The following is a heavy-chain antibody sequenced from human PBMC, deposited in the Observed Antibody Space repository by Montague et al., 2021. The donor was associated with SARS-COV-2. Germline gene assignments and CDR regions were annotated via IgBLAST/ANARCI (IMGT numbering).Heavy chain of an antibody. J-gene: IGHJ6*02. CDR2: IYSGGSST. V-gene: IGHV3-23*03. CDR1: GFTFSSYA. CDR3: ATDLVWAVPAADQGNYYYYGMDV. D-gene: IGHD2-2*01. Sequence: SLRLSCAASGFTFSSYAMSWVRQAPGKGLEWVSVIYSGGSSTYYADSVKGRFTISRDNSKNTLYLQMNSLRAEDTAVYYCATDLVWAVPAADQGNYYYYGMDVWGQGTTVTVSS.